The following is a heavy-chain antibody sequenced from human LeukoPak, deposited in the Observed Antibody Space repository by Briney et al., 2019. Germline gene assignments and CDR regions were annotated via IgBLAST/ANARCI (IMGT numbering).Heavy chain of an antibody. Sequence: SETLSLTCAVYGGSFSGYYWSWIRQPPGKGLEWIGEINHSGSTNYNPSLKSRVTTSVDTSKNQFSLKLSSVTAADTAVYYCARGAYYYDSSALRCFDYWGQGTLVTASS. CDR3: ARGAYYYDSSALRCFDY. D-gene: IGHD3-22*01. CDR2: INHSGST. J-gene: IGHJ4*02. V-gene: IGHV4-34*01. CDR1: GGSFSGYY.